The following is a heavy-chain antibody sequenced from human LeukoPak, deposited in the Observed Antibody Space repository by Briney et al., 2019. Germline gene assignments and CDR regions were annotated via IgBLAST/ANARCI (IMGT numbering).Heavy chain of an antibody. CDR3: ARGTEVYFDY. D-gene: IGHD3-16*01. J-gene: IGHJ4*02. CDR2: LKGTGEK. Sequence: GGSLRLSCVASGFSFSSYAMSWVRQTPARGLEWVSSLKGTGEKYYADSVKGRFTISRDNAKNSLYLQMNSLRAGDTAVYYCARGTEVYFDYWGQGTLVTVSS. CDR1: GFSFSSYA. V-gene: IGHV3-23*01.